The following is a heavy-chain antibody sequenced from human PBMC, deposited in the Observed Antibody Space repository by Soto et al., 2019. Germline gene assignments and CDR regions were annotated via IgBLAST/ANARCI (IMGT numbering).Heavy chain of an antibody. CDR3: ARDGRSSKDWFDP. V-gene: IGHV3-30-3*01. CDR1: GFTFSSYA. Sequence: GSLRLSCAASGFTFSSYAMHWVRQAPGKGLEWVAVISYDGSNKYYADSVKGRFTISRDNSKNTLYLQMNSLRAEDTAVYYCARDGRSSKDWFDPWGQGTLVTVSS. J-gene: IGHJ5*02. D-gene: IGHD6-13*01. CDR2: ISYDGSNK.